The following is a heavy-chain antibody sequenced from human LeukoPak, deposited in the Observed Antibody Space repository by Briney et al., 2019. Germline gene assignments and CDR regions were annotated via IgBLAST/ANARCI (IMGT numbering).Heavy chain of an antibody. J-gene: IGHJ6*04. CDR2: IHHSGST. Sequence: SETLSLTCAVSGGSISSGGYSWSWIRQPPGKGLEWIGYIHHSGSTYYNPSLKSGVTISVDRSKNQFSLNLTSVTAADTAIYYCARRDYGMDVWGKGTTVTVSS. CDR1: GGSISSGGYS. CDR3: ARRDYGMDV. V-gene: IGHV4-30-2*01.